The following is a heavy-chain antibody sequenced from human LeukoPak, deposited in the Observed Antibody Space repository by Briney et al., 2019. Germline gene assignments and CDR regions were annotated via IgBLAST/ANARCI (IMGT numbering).Heavy chain of an antibody. CDR3: AKGGRAAGTSYYYYMDV. CDR1: GFTVSSNY. CDR2: ISGSGGST. J-gene: IGHJ6*03. V-gene: IGHV3-23*01. D-gene: IGHD6-13*01. Sequence: LPGGSLRLSCAASGFTVSSNYMSWVRQAPGKGLEWVSAISGSGGSTYYADSVKGRFTISRDNSKNTLYLQMNSLRAEDTAVYYCAKGGRAAGTSYYYYMDVWGKGTTVTVSS.